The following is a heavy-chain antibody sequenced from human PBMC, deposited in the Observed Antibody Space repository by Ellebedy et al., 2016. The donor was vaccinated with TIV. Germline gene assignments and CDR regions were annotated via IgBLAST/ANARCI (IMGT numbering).Heavy chain of an antibody. V-gene: IGHV4-30-4*08. CDR3: ARDVGYSGYDYGFDY. Sequence: MPSEPLSLTCTVPGCPISSGAYYWTWIRQSPGKGLESIGYIFHNGNTYYNPSLKSRVTISVDTSKNQFSLKMTSVTAADTAVYYCARDVGYSGYDYGFDYWGQGTLVTVSS. D-gene: IGHD5-12*01. CDR1: GCPISSGAYY. CDR2: IFHNGNT. J-gene: IGHJ4*02.